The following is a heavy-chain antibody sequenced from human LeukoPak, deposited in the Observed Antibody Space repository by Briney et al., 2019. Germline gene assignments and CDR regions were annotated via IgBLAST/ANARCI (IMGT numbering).Heavy chain of an antibody. Sequence: GGSLRLSCAASGFTLSSYSMNWVRQAPGKGLEWVSYISSSSSTIYYADSVKGRFTISRDNAKNSLYLQMNSLRDEDTAVYYCAKDRGGAYYESSVDIWGQGTMVTVSS. J-gene: IGHJ3*02. D-gene: IGHD3-22*01. V-gene: IGHV3-48*02. CDR1: GFTLSSYS. CDR2: ISSSSSTI. CDR3: AKDRGGAYYESSVDI.